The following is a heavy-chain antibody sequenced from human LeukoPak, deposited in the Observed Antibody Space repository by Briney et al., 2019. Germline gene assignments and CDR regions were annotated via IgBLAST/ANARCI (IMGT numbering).Heavy chain of an antibody. D-gene: IGHD3-22*01. Sequence: GESLKISCQASGYSFTRYWIGWVRQMPGKGLECMGIVYPGDSDTIYSPSFQGQVTISADRSITTAYLQLNRLETSDTATYFCARGLYYDSSGFFAAFWGRGTLVTVSS. CDR1: GYSFTRYW. CDR3: ARGLYYDSSGFFAAF. J-gene: IGHJ4*02. CDR2: VYPGDSDT. V-gene: IGHV5-51*01.